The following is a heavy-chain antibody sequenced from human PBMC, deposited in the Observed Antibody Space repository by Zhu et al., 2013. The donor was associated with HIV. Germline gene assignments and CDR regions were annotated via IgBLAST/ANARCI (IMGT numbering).Heavy chain of an antibody. Sequence: QVQLQQWGAGLLKPSETLSLTCAVYGGSFSGYYWSWIRQPPGKGLEWIGEINHSGSTNYNPSLKSRVTISVDTSKNQFSLKLSSVTAADTAVYYCARRGTNYYYYYMDVWGKGTTVTVSS. CDR2: INHSGST. D-gene: IGHD1-1*01. J-gene: IGHJ6*03. V-gene: IGHV4-34*01. CDR1: GGSFSGYY. CDR3: ARRGTNYYYYYMDV.